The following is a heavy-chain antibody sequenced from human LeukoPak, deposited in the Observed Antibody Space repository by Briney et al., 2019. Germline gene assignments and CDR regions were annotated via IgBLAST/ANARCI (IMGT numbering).Heavy chain of an antibody. CDR1: GGSFSGYY. D-gene: IGHD2-2*01. V-gene: IGHV4-34*01. J-gene: IGHJ6*02. CDR2: INHSGGT. CDR3: ARGRGLVVVPAAIPPRMDV. Sequence: PSETLSLTCAVYGGSFSGYYWSWIRQPPGKGLEWIGEINHSGGTNYNPSLKSRVTISVDTSKNQFSLKLSSVTAADTAVYYCARGRGLVVVPAAIPPRMDVWGQGTTVTVSS.